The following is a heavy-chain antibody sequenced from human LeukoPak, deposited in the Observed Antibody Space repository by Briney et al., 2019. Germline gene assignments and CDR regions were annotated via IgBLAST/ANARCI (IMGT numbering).Heavy chain of an antibody. CDR3: ARGTPGIAAAGTLGY. J-gene: IGHJ4*02. Sequence: ASVKVSCKASGYTFTSYAMHWVRQAPGQRLEWMGWINAGNGNTKYSQKFQGRVTITRDTSASTAYMELSSLRSDDTAVYYCARGTPGIAAAGTLGYWGQGTLVTVSS. CDR1: GYTFTSYA. CDR2: INAGNGNT. D-gene: IGHD6-13*01. V-gene: IGHV1-3*01.